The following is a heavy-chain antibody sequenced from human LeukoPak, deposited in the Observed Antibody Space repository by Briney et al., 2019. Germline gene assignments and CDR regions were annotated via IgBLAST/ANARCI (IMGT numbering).Heavy chain of an antibody. CDR1: GYSISSGYY. V-gene: IGHV4-38-2*02. CDR3: ARSYSSGWPLDY. CDR2: IYHSGST. Sequence: PSETLSLTCTVSGYSISSGYYWGRIRQPPGKGLEWIGSIYHSGSTYYNPSLKSRVTISVDTSKNQFSLKLSSVTAADTAVYYCARSYSSGWPLDYWGQGTLVTVSS. D-gene: IGHD6-19*01. J-gene: IGHJ4*02.